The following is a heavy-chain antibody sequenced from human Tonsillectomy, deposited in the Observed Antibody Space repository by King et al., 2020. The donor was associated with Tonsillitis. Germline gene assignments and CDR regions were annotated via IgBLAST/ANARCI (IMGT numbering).Heavy chain of an antibody. D-gene: IGHD2-15*01. V-gene: IGHV4-34*01. Sequence: VQLQQWGAGLLKPSETLSLTCAVYGGSFSGYYWSWIRQPPGKGLEWIGEIKHSGSTYYNPSLKSRVTISVDTSKNKFSLKLISVTAADTAVYYCARRMEYWYFDLWGRGTLVTVSS. CDR2: IKHSGST. CDR1: GGSFSGYY. CDR3: ARRMEYWYFDL. J-gene: IGHJ2*01.